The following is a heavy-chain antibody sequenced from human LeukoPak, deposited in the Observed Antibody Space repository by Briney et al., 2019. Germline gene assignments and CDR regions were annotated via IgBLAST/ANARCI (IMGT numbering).Heavy chain of an antibody. Sequence: GGSLRLSCAASGFTFDDYAMHWVRQAPGKGLEWVSGISWNSGSIGYADSVKGRFTISRDNAKNTLYLQMNSLRAEDTAVYYCARDLGADYGGNSPPDYWGQGTLVTVSS. J-gene: IGHJ4*02. D-gene: IGHD4-23*01. CDR3: ARDLGADYGGNSPPDY. V-gene: IGHV3-9*01. CDR2: ISWNSGSI. CDR1: GFTFDDYA.